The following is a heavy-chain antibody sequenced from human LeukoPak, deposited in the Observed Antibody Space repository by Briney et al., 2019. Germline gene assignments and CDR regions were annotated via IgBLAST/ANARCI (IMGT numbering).Heavy chain of an antibody. CDR3: ASSDILTGTYFDY. D-gene: IGHD3-9*01. Sequence: PGGSLRLSCAASGFTVSSNYMSWVRQAPGKGLEWVSVIYSGGSTYYAASVKGRFTISRDNSKNTLYLQMNSLRAEDTAVYYCASSDILTGTYFDYWGQGTLVTVSS. CDR1: GFTVSSNY. J-gene: IGHJ4*02. CDR2: IYSGGST. V-gene: IGHV3-66*01.